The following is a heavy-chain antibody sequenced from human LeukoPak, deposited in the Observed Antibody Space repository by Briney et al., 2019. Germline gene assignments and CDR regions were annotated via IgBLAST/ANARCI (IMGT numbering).Heavy chain of an antibody. Sequence: SQTLSPTCSVSGGSISTGGYYWSWIRRHPGKGLEWIGCIYYSGSTYYNPSLKRRVTMSVDTSKNQFSLKLSSVTAADTATYYCARDGGFYSGLGSPYFDHWGQGTLVTVSS. J-gene: IGHJ4*02. CDR1: GGSISTGGYY. V-gene: IGHV4-31*03. CDR3: ARDGGFYSGLGSPYFDH. D-gene: IGHD3-10*01. CDR2: IYYSGST.